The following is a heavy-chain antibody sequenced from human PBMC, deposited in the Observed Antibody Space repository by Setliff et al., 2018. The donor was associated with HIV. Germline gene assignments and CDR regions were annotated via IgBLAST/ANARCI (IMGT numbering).Heavy chain of an antibody. CDR3: ARLGSGWSDSYYYAMDI. V-gene: IGHV1-18*01. D-gene: IGHD6-19*01. J-gene: IGHJ6*02. Sequence: GASVKVSCKASGYTFKTYGISWVRQAPGHGLEWMGWISPYNGHTKYAENFQGRVTMTTDTSTTTAYMDLKSLTSDDTATYFCARLGSGWSDSYYYAMDIWGQGTTVTVSS. CDR2: ISPYNGHT. CDR1: GYTFKTYG.